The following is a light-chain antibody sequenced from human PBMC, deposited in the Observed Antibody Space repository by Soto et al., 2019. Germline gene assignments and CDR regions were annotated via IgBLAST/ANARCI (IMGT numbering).Light chain of an antibody. J-gene: IGLJ1*01. CDR1: SSNIGSGYD. Sequence: QSVLTQPPSVSGAPGQRVTISCTGGSSNIGSGYDVHWYQQLPGTAPKLLIYGNTNRPSGVPDRVSASTSATSASLAITGLQAEDEGDYYCQSYDNRLGGYVFGTGTKVTLL. CDR2: GNT. CDR3: QSYDNRLGGYV. V-gene: IGLV1-40*01.